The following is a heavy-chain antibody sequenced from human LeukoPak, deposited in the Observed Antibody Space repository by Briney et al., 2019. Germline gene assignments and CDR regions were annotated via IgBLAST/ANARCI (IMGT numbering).Heavy chain of an antibody. J-gene: IGHJ6*03. CDR1: SSSIGTSNYY. CDR3: VREFYYMDV. V-gene: IGHV4-39*07. Sequence: SETLSLTCTVSSSSIGTSNYYWGWIRQPPGKGLEWVGSIYHSGSTYYKPSLKSRVTISVDTSKNQFSLKVSSVTAADTAVYYCVREFYYMDVWGKGTTVTVSS. CDR2: IYHSGST.